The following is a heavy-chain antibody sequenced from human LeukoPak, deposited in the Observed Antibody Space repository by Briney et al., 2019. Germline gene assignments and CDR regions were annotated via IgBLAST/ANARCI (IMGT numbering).Heavy chain of an antibody. CDR1: GFTFSSYN. CDR3: ARFYGSDDYFDY. V-gene: IGHV3-48*04. CDR2: ISSSSSTL. J-gene: IGHJ4*02. D-gene: IGHD3-10*01. Sequence: GGSLRLSCTASGFTFSSYNMNWVRQAPGKGLEWVSYISSSSSTLDYADSVKGRFTISRDNAKSSLYLQMNSLRAEDTAVYYCARFYGSDDYFDYWGQGTLVTVSS.